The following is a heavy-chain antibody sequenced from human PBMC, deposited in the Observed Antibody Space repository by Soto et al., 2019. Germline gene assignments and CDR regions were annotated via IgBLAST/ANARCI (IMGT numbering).Heavy chain of an antibody. Sequence: ASVKVSCKASGYTFTSYGISWVRQAPGQGLEWMGWISAYNGNTNYAQKLQGRVTMTTDTSTSTAYMELRSLRSDDTAVYYCARDRWLVRVYNWFDPWGQGTLVTVSS. CDR1: GYTFTSYG. CDR2: ISAYNGNT. V-gene: IGHV1-18*01. D-gene: IGHD6-19*01. CDR3: ARDRWLVRVYNWFDP. J-gene: IGHJ5*02.